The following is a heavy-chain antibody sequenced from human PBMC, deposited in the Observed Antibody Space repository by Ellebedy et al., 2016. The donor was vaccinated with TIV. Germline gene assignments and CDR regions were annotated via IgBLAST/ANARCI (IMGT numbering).Heavy chain of an antibody. J-gene: IGHJ4*02. CDR2: INPNSGGT. Sequence: ASVKVSCKASGYTFTGYYMHWVRQAPGQGLEWMGWINPNSGGTNYAQKFQGRVTMTRDTSISTAYMELSRLRSDDTAVYYCARDQARRNLIDYFDYWGQGTLVTVSS. CDR1: GYTFTGYY. V-gene: IGHV1-2*02. CDR3: ARDQARRNLIDYFDY. D-gene: IGHD1-14*01.